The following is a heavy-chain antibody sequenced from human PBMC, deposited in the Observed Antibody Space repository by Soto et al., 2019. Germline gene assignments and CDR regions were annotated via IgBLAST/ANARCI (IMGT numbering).Heavy chain of an antibody. CDR3: AKGVVVATTCFQH. V-gene: IGHV3-30*18. Sequence: QVQLVESGGGVVQPGRSLRLSCAASGFTFSSYGMHWVRQAPGKGLEWVAVISYDGSDKYYADSVKGRFTISRDNSNNTLYLEMDNLRAEDTAVYYCAKGVVVATTCFQHWGQGTLVTVSS. D-gene: IGHD2-15*01. CDR2: ISYDGSDK. J-gene: IGHJ1*01. CDR1: GFTFSSYG.